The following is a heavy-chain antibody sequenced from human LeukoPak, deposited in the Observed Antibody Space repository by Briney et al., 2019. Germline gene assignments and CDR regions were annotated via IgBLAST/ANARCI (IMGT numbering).Heavy chain of an antibody. CDR3: ARDSVVVAATSFDY. CDR2: ISAYNGNT. CDR1: GYTFTSYG. D-gene: IGHD2-15*01. J-gene: IGHJ4*02. Sequence: ASVKVSCKASGYTFTSYGISWVRQAPGQGLEWMGWISAYNGNTNYAQKLQGRVTMTTDTSTSTGYMELRSLRSDDTAVYYCARDSVVVAATSFDYWGQGTLVTVSS. V-gene: IGHV1-18*01.